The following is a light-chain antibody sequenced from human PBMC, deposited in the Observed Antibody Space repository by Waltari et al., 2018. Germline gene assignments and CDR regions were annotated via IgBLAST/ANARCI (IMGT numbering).Light chain of an antibody. V-gene: IGKV2-28*01. CDR1: QSLLHSNGYNY. CDR3: MQALQTPWT. J-gene: IGKJ1*01. Sequence: IVMTQSPLSLPVTPGEPASISCRSSQSLLHSNGYNYLDWYLQKQGPAPQLLIYLGSNRASGVPDRFSGSGSGTDFTLKISRVEAEDVGVYYCMQALQTPWTFGQGTKVEIK. CDR2: LGS.